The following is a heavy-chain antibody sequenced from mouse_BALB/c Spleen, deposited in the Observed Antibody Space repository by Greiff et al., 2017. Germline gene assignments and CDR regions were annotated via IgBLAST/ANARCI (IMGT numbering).Heavy chain of an antibody. CDR1: GYTFTSYT. CDR2: INPSSGYT. D-gene: IGHD2-1*01. J-gene: IGHJ4*01. Sequence: QVQLKESAAELARPGASVKMSCKASGYTFTSYTMHWVKQRPGQGLEWIGYINPSSGYTEYNQKFKDKTTLTADKSSSTAYMQLSSLTSEDSAVYYCAREGNYVYYAMDYWGQGTSVTVSS. V-gene: IGHV1-4*02. CDR3: AREGNYVYYAMDY.